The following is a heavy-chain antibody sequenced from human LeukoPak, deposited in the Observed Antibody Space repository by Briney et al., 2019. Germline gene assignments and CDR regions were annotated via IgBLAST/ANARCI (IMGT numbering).Heavy chain of an antibody. CDR3: ARGKTYYDISKDAFDI. CDR1: GGSISSSSYY. D-gene: IGHD3-22*01. Sequence: SETLSLTCTVSGGSISSSSYYWSWIRQPPGKGLEWIGYIYYSGSTNYNPSLKSRVTISVDTSKNQFSLKLSSVTAADTAVYYCARGKTYYDISKDAFDIWGQGTMVTVSS. J-gene: IGHJ3*02. CDR2: IYYSGST. V-gene: IGHV4-61*01.